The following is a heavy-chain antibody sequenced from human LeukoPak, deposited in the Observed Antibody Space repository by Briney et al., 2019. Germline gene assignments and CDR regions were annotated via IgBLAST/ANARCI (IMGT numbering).Heavy chain of an antibody. CDR1: GYTFTKYD. CDR3: ARFTPRLSREKFDY. J-gene: IGHJ4*02. V-gene: IGHV1-18*01. Sequence: ASVKVSCKGSGYTFTKYDIHWVRQAPGQRLEWMGWISPYIGNTYYSQKLQGRVTMTTDTSTTTAYMELRSLRSDDTGVYYCARFTPRLSREKFDYWGQGTLVTVSS. CDR2: ISPYIGNT. D-gene: IGHD3-3*02.